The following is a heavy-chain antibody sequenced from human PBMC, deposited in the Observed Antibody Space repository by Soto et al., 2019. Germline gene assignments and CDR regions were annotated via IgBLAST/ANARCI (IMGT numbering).Heavy chain of an antibody. CDR3: EKPFRRIAAAGAPDRRPPGIYYYYYGMDV. CDR2: ISGSGGST. CDR1: GFTFSSYA. Sequence: EVQLLESGGGLVQPGGSLRLSCAASGFTFSSYAMSWVRQAPGKGLEWVSAISGSGGSTYYADSVKGRFTISRDNSKNTLHLQMNSLRADDTDVYYCEKPFRRIAAAGAPDRRPPGIYYYYYGMDVWGQGTTVTVSS. D-gene: IGHD6-13*01. J-gene: IGHJ6*02. V-gene: IGHV3-23*01.